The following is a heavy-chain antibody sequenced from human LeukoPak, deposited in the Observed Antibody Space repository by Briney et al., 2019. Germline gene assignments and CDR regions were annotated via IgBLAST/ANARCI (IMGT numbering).Heavy chain of an antibody. J-gene: IGHJ3*02. CDR1: GGSISSSSYY. V-gene: IGHV4-39*07. CDR2: IYYSGST. Sequence: PSETLSLTCTVSGGSISSSSYYWGWIRQPPGKGLEWIGSIYYSGSTYYNPSLKSRVTISVDTSKNQFSLKLSSVTAADTAVYYCARAWVHIAVAGTGXXDIXXXGTXVTVSS. CDR3: ARAWVHIAVAGTGXXDI. D-gene: IGHD6-19*01.